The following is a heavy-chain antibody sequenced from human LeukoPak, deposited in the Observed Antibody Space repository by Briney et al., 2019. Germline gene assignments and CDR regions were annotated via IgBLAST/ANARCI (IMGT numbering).Heavy chain of an antibody. V-gene: IGHV3-74*01. D-gene: IGHD4-23*01. CDR1: GFTFSSYW. CDR3: AILVVTPDDALDI. J-gene: IGHJ3*02. Sequence: GGSLRLSCAASGFTFSSYWMHWVRQAPGKGLVWVSRINSDGSSTSYADSVKGRFTISRDNAKNTLYLQMNSLRAEDTAVYYCAILVVTPDDALDIWGQGTMVTVSS. CDR2: INSDGSST.